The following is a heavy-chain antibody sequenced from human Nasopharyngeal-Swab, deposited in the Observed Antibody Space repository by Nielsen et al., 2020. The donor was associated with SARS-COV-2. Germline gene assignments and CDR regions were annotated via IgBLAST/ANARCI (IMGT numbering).Heavy chain of an antibody. Sequence: SETLFLTCTVSGGSISSYYWSWIRQPPGKGLEWIGYIYYSGSTNYNPSLKSRVTISVDTSKNQFSLKLSSVTAADTAVYYCARLGGGGYYYYYYYMDVWGKGTTVTVSS. CDR2: IYYSGST. D-gene: IGHD3-16*01. V-gene: IGHV4-59*08. J-gene: IGHJ6*03. CDR1: GGSISSYY. CDR3: ARLGGGGYYYYYYYMDV.